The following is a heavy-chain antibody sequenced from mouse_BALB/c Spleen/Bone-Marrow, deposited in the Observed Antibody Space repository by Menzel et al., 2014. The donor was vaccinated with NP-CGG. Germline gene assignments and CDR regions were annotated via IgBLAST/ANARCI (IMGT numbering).Heavy chain of an antibody. D-gene: IGHD1-1*01. CDR1: GFSLTSYG. V-gene: IGHV2-9*02. CDR2: IWAGGST. J-gene: IGHJ2*01. CDR3: AREGRYYGKRYYFDY. Sequence: QVHLQQSGPGLVAPSQSLSITCTVSGFSLTSYGVHWVRQPPGKGLEWLGVIWAGGSTNYNSALMSRLSISKDNSKSQVFLKMNSLQTDDTAMYYCAREGRYYGKRYYFDYWGQGTTLTVSS.